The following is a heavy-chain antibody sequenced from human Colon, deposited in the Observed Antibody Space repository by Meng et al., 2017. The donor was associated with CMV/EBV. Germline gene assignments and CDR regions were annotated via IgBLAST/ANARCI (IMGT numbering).Heavy chain of an antibody. Sequence: QVQVVQSGAEVKKPGDSVKVSCKASGYTFSDYHIHWVRQAPGQGLEWMGWINSNSGATDYAQKFQGRLTMTRDTSITTVYMELSSLRSDDTAVYYCARDPSGSRVPFNYWGQGSLVTVSS. CDR3: ARDPSGSRVPFNY. CDR1: GYTFSDYH. D-gene: IGHD1-26*01. V-gene: IGHV1-2*02. J-gene: IGHJ4*02. CDR2: INSNSGAT.